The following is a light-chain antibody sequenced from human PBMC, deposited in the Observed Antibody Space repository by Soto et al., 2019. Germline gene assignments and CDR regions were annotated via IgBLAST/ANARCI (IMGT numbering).Light chain of an antibody. CDR2: AAS. CDR1: QGISSY. Sequence: DIQLTQSPSFLSASVGDRVTITCRASQGISSYLAWYQQKPGKAPKLLIYAASTLQSGVPLRFSGSGSGTSFALAISRLEPEDFAVYYCQHYGNSPLTFGGGTKVDI. CDR3: QHYGNSPLT. V-gene: IGKV1-9*01. J-gene: IGKJ4*01.